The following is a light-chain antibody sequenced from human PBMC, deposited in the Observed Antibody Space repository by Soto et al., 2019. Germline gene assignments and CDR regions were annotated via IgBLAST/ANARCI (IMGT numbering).Light chain of an antibody. CDR1: QGVGSN. CDR2: GAS. CDR3: QQYTKWWT. V-gene: IGKV3-15*01. J-gene: IGKJ1*01. Sequence: EIVMTQSPATLSVSPGEGVTLSCRASQGVGSNFAWYQQKPGQSPRLLIYGASTRATGVPARFSGSGSGTEFTLTSSGLQSEDVAVYYCQQYTKWWTFGQGTKVEIK.